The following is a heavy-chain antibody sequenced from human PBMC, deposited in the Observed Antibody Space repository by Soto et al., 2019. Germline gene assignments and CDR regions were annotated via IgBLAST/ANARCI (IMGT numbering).Heavy chain of an antibody. CDR3: AKSGSSGWYGWFDP. CDR2: IYWNDDK. V-gene: IGHV2-5*01. CDR1: GFSLRTSGVG. Sequence: SGPTLVNPTQTLTLTCIFPGFSLRTSGVGVGWIRQPPGKALEWLGFIYWNDDKRYSPSLKSRLTITKDTSKNQVVLTMTNMDPVDTATYYCAKSGSSGWYGWFDPWGQGILVTVSS. D-gene: IGHD6-19*01. J-gene: IGHJ5*02.